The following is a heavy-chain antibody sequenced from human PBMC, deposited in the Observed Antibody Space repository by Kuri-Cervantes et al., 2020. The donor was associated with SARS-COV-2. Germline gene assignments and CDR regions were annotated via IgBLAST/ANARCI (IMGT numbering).Heavy chain of an antibody. Sequence: ASVKVSCKASGYTFTSYGLHWVRQAPGRRLEWMGWISAGNDDTKYSQKLQGRVTITRDTSASTAYMELSSLRSEDTAVYYCARDRGIAAQMDVWGQGTTVTVSS. V-gene: IGHV1-3*01. D-gene: IGHD6-13*01. J-gene: IGHJ6*02. CDR3: ARDRGIAAQMDV. CDR2: ISAGNDDT. CDR1: GYTFTSYG.